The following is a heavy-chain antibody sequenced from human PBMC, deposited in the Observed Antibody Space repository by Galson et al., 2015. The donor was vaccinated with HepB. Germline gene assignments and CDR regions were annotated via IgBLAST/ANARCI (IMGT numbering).Heavy chain of an antibody. CDR1: GFTFNSHW. V-gene: IGHV3-7*03. J-gene: IGHJ4*02. D-gene: IGHD6-19*01. CDR2: IKQDGSEK. CDR3: ARSSGWSSDY. Sequence: SLRLSCAASGFTFNSHWMTWVRHAPGKGLEWVGNIKQDGSEKNYVDSVKGRFTISRDTAKSSLYLQMNSLRVEDTAVYYCARSSGWSSDYWGQGTLVTVSS.